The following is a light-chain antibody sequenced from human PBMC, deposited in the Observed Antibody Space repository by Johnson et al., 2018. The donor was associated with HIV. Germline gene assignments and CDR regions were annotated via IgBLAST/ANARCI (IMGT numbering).Light chain of an antibody. CDR2: DNN. Sequence: QSVLTQPPSVSAAPGQKVTISCSGSSSNIGNNYVSWYQQLPGTAPKLLIYDNNKRPSGIPDRFSASKSGTSATLGITGLQTGDEAAYYCGPWDSSLSAYVFGTGTEVTVL. J-gene: IGLJ1*01. CDR1: SSNIGNNY. CDR3: GPWDSSLSAYV. V-gene: IGLV1-51*01.